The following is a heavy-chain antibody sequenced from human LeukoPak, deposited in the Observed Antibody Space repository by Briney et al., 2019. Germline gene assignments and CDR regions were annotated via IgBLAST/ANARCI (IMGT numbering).Heavy chain of an antibody. CDR3: ARVKTTVTPDYYYYYYMDV. CDR1: GYTFTGYY. V-gene: IGHV1-2*02. D-gene: IGHD4-17*01. Sequence: ASVKVSCKASGYTFTGYYLHWVRQAPGQGLEWMGCVNPNSGDTNYAQKFQGRVTITADKSTSTAYMELSSLRSEDTAVYYCARVKTTVTPDYYYYYYMDVWGKGTTVTVSS. J-gene: IGHJ6*03. CDR2: VNPNSGDT.